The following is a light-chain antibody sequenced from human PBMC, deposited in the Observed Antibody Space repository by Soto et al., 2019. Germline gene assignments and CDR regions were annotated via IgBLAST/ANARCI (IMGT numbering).Light chain of an antibody. CDR3: QQYRSWPRT. V-gene: IGKV3-15*01. J-gene: IGKJ1*01. Sequence: EILLTQSPATLSVSPGERVTLSCRASQSVDIRLAWYQQKPGQAPRLLIYGASTRATDMPGTFSGRGSGTEFTLTITSLRPEDFGVYYCQQYRSWPRTFGQGTKVDIK. CDR1: QSVDIR. CDR2: GAS.